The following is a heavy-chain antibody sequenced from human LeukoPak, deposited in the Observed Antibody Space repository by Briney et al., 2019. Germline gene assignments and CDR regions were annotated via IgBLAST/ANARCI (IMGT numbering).Heavy chain of an antibody. CDR3: ARDFFGSARFYRSDPFDC. J-gene: IGHJ4*02. CDR1: GFTFSNYW. D-gene: IGHD3-10*01. CDR2: IKQDGSEK. V-gene: IGHV3-7*01. Sequence: GGSLRLSCEASGFTFSNYWMSWVRQAPGKGLGWVANIKQDGSEKYYVDSVEGRFTISRDNAKNSLYLQMNSLRAEDTAVYYCARDFFGSARFYRSDPFDCWGQGTLVSVSS.